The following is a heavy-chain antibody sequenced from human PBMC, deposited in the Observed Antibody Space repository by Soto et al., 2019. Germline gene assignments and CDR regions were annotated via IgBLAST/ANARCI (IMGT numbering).Heavy chain of an antibody. CDR3: ARAMANYFDY. Sequence: QVQLQESGPGLVKPSQTLSVTCTVSGGSVSSDDYSWSWIRQHPGKGLEWIGYIRDSGSTYYNPSLGGRVTRAVDTSKIQFSLRLGSVTAADTAVYYCARAMANYFDYWGQGTLVTASS. CDR1: GGSVSSDDYS. V-gene: IGHV4-31*03. CDR2: IRDSGST. D-gene: IGHD2-8*01. J-gene: IGHJ4*02.